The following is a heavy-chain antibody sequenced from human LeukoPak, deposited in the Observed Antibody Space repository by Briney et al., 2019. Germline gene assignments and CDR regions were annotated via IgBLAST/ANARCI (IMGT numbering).Heavy chain of an antibody. CDR1: GGSISSSNYY. CDR3: AKYHYGSGSRHDAFDI. Sequence: ASETLSLTCTVSGGSISSSNYYWGWIRQPPGKGLEWVSGISAGGDNTYYADSVKGRFTISRDNSKNTLYLQMNSLRAEDTAVYYCAKYHYGSGSRHDAFDIWGQGTMVTVSS. V-gene: IGHV3-23*01. J-gene: IGHJ3*02. CDR2: ISAGGDNT. D-gene: IGHD3-10*01.